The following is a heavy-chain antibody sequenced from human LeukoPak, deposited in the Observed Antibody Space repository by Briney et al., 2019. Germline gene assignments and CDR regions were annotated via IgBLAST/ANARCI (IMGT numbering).Heavy chain of an antibody. CDR2: ISGSGGST. CDR1: GFAFSRYA. D-gene: IGHD3-10*01. V-gene: IGHV3-23*01. Sequence: GGSLRLSCAASGFAFSRYAMSWVRQAPGKGLERVAGISGSGGSTYYADSVKGRFTISRDNSRNTVFLQMKSLTAEDTAVYYCAKEVRESAWFYFDYWGQGTLATVSS. CDR3: AKEVRESAWFYFDY. J-gene: IGHJ4*02.